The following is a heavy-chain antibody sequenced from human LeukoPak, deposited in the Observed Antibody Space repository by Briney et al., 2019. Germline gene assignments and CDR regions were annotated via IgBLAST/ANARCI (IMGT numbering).Heavy chain of an antibody. J-gene: IGHJ4*02. CDR1: GFSFSDYY. V-gene: IGHV3-11*06. D-gene: IGHD2-8*02. CDR2: ISSRSTYI. CDR3: ARGGTGAFDY. Sequence: GGSLRLSCTASGFSFSDYYMSWIRQAPGKGLEWISYISSRSTYISDAASVKGRFTISRDNAKNLLFLQMNSLRVEDTALYYCARGGTGAFDYWGQGILVTVSS.